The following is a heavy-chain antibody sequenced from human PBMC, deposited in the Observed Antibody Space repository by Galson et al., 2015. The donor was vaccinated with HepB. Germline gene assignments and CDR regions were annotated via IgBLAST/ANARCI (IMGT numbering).Heavy chain of an antibody. CDR2: VYGDESDV. V-gene: IGHV5-51*01. CDR3: ARLRARLRYFDWLRQNWHFDD. Sequence: QSGAEVKKPGESLKISCMGSDFSFTTYWIGWLRQKSGRGLEWMGSVYGDESDVRYSPSFEGLVTMSVDTSVNTAYLQWKSLKASDSAIYYCARLRARLRYFDWLRQNWHFDDWGQGTLVTVSS. D-gene: IGHD3-9*01. CDR1: DFSFTTYW. J-gene: IGHJ4*02.